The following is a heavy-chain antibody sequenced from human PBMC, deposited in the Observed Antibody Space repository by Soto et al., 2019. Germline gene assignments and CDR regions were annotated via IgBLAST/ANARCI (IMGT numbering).Heavy chain of an antibody. V-gene: IGHV3-30-3*01. CDR1: GFTFNTYP. J-gene: IGHJ4*02. D-gene: IGHD3-22*01. CDR3: ARWTYYYDSGGYR. Sequence: QVQLVESGGGVVQPGRSRRLSCAASGFTFNTYPMHWVRQAPGKGLEWVALISHDGSKKYYADSVKGRFTISRDNSENTLYLQLNILRAEDTAVYYCARWTYYYDSGGYRWGQGTLVTVSS. CDR2: ISHDGSKK.